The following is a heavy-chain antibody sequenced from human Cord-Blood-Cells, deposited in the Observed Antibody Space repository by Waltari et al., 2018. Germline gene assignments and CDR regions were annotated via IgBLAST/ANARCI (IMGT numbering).Heavy chain of an antibody. V-gene: IGHV3-33*01. J-gene: IGHJ4*02. D-gene: IGHD1-26*01. CDR3: ARRSYSMTYYFDY. CDR2: IWYDGSNK. CDR1: GFTFSSYG. Sequence: QVQLVESGGGVVQPGRSLRLSCSASGFTFSSYGIHWVRQAPGKGLEWVAVIWYDGSNKYYADSVKGRFTISRDNSKNTLYLQMNSLRAEDTAVYYCARRSYSMTYYFDYWGQGTLVTVSS.